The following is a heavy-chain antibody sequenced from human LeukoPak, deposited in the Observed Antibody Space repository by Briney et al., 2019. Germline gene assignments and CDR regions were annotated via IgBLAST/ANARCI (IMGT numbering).Heavy chain of an antibody. D-gene: IGHD2-2*01. Sequence: SVKVSCKASGGTFSSYAVSWVRQAPGQGLEWMGGIIPIFGTANYAQKFQGRVTITADESTSTAYMELSSLRSEDPAVYYCARSQTDIVVVPGLDYWGQGTLVTVSS. CDR1: GGTFSSYA. J-gene: IGHJ4*02. CDR2: IIPIFGTA. CDR3: ARSQTDIVVVPGLDY. V-gene: IGHV1-69*13.